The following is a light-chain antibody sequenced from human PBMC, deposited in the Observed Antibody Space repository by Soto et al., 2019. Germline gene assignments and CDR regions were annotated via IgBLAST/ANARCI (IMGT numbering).Light chain of an antibody. CDR2: EVT. V-gene: IGLV2-14*01. CDR1: SNDVGYYNY. CDR3: SSYTTAYTQV. J-gene: IGLJ3*02. Sequence: QSALSQPASVSGSPGQSITISCTGTSNDVGYYNYVSWYQQHPGQAPKLKISEVTTRPSGVSDRFSGSKSGNTASLTISRLQAEDEAHYYCSSYTTAYTQVFGGGTKLTVL.